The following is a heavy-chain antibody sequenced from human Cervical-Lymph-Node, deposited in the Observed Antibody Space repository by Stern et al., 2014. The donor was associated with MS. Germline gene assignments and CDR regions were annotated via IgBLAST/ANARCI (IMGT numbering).Heavy chain of an antibody. CDR2: IALIFETT. CDR1: GGTFSTYV. CDR3: ARLDTSGYFYYDMDV. V-gene: IGHV1-69*01. J-gene: IGHJ6*02. Sequence: VQLEASGAEVKKPGSSVKVSCKASGGTFSTYVINWVRPAPGQGLEWMGGIALIFETTNYAQKFQGRVTITADESTSTVYMELSSLRSEDTAVYYCARLDTSGYFYYDMDVWGQGTTVTVSS. D-gene: IGHD3-22*01.